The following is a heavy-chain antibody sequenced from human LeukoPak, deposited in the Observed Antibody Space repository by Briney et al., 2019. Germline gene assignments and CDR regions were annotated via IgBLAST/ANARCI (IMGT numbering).Heavy chain of an antibody. CDR3: ASTRYGDYENWFDP. J-gene: IGHJ5*02. CDR2: IIPIFGTA. D-gene: IGHD4-17*01. Sequence: GASVKVSCKASGGTFSSYAISWVRQAPGQGLEWMGGIIPIFGTANYAQKFQGRVTITADKSTSTAYMELSSLRSEDTAVYYCASTRYGDYENWFDPWGQGTLVTVSS. V-gene: IGHV1-69*06. CDR1: GGTFSSYA.